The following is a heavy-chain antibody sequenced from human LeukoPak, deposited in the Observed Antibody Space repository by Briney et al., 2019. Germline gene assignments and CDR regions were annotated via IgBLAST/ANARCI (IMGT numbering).Heavy chain of an antibody. CDR1: GGSISSYY. Sequence: SETLSLTCTVSGGSISSYYWSWIRQPPGKGLEWIGYIYYSGSTNYNPSLESRVTISVDTSKNQFSLKLSSVTAADTAVYYCAREGSYYRFDYWGQGTLVTVSS. CDR3: AREGSYYRFDY. D-gene: IGHD1-26*01. CDR2: IYYSGST. V-gene: IGHV4-59*01. J-gene: IGHJ4*02.